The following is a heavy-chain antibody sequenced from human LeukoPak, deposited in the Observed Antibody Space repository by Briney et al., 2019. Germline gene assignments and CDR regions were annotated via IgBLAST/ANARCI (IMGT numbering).Heavy chain of an antibody. Sequence: GGSLRLSCAASGFTFSSYGMHWVRQPPGKGLEWVAVIWYDGSNKYYADSVKGRFTVSRDNAKNSLYLQMNSLRAEDTAVYYCASWSGSPPRAPFDYWGQGTLVTVSS. CDR1: GFTFSSYG. CDR3: ASWSGSPPRAPFDY. CDR2: IWYDGSNK. J-gene: IGHJ4*02. V-gene: IGHV3-33*03. D-gene: IGHD1-26*01.